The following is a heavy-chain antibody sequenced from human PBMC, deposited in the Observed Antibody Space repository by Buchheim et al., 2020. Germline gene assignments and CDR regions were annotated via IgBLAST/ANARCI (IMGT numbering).Heavy chain of an antibody. D-gene: IGHD2-21*02. CDR2: INPSGGST. CDR1: GYTFTSYY. V-gene: IGHV1-46*01. CDR3: ARAGQAYCGGDCYSGYYYYYGMDV. J-gene: IGHJ6*02. Sequence: QVQLVRSGAEVKKPGASVKVSCKASGYTFTSYYMHWVRQAPGQGLEWMGIINPSGGSTSYAQKFQGRVTMTRDTSTSTVYMELSSLRSEDTAVYYCARAGQAYCGGDCYSGYYYYYGMDVWGQGTT.